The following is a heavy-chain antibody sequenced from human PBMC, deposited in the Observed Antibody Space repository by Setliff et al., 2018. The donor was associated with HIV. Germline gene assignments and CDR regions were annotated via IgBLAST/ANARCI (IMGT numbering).Heavy chain of an antibody. V-gene: IGHV3-30*18. Sequence: GESLKISCAASGFDFNTYTMHWVRQAPGKGLEWVGVITFDESGSFYGDSVKGRFTISRDNSRNAVYLEMNNLRVEDTAAYYCAKSDGSSAWFGFDSWGQETLVTVSS. CDR3: AKSDGSSAWFGFDS. J-gene: IGHJ4*02. CDR2: ITFDESGS. CDR1: GFDFNTYT. D-gene: IGHD6-19*01.